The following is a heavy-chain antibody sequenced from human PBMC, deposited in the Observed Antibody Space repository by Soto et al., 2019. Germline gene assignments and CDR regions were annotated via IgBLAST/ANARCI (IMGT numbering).Heavy chain of an antibody. D-gene: IGHD2-15*01. CDR2: IYYSGST. J-gene: IGHJ6*02. CDR1: GGSISSSSYY. V-gene: IGHV4-39*01. CDR3: ARSFSFGRRLYYYYGMDV. Sequence: SETLSLTCTVSGGSISSSSYYWGWIRQPPGKGLEWIGSIYYSGSTYYNPSLKSRVTISVDTSKNQFSLKLSSVTAADTAVYYCARSFSFGRRLYYYYGMDVWCQGITVNVS.